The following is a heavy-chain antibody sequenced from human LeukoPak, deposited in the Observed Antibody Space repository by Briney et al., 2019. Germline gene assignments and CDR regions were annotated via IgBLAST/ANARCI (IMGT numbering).Heavy chain of an antibody. Sequence: SQTLSLTCTVSGGSISSGSYYWSWIRQPAGKGLEWIGRIYTSGSTNYNPSLKSRVTMSVDTSKNQFSLKLSSVTAADTAVYYCARGPRYYDFWSGYYPDYYYYYGMDVWGQGTTVTVSS. J-gene: IGHJ6*02. CDR3: ARGPRYYDFWSGYYPDYYYYYGMDV. CDR1: GGSISSGSYY. D-gene: IGHD3-3*01. V-gene: IGHV4-61*02. CDR2: IYTSGST.